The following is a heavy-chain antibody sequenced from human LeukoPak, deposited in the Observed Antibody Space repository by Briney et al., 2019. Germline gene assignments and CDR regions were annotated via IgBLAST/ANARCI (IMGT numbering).Heavy chain of an antibody. Sequence: ASVKVSSKASGYTFTIYGISWVRQAPGQGLEWMGWISAYNGNTNYAQKLQGRVTMTTDTSTSTAYMELRSLRSDDTAVYYCARDPDIAARPWYYYYMDVWGKGTTVTVSS. J-gene: IGHJ6*03. D-gene: IGHD6-6*01. V-gene: IGHV1-18*01. CDR1: GYTFTIYG. CDR3: ARDPDIAARPWYYYYMDV. CDR2: ISAYNGNT.